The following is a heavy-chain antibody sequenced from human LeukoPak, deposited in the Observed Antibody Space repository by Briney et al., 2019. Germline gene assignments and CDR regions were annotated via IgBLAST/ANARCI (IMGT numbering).Heavy chain of an antibody. D-gene: IGHD6-13*01. V-gene: IGHV4-31*03. Sequence: PSQTLSLTCTVSGGSISSGGYYWSWIRQHPVKGLEWIGYIYYSGSTYYNPSLKSRVTISVDTSKNQFSLQLSSVTAAVTAVYYCARALPAAGTHNWFDPWGQGALVTVSS. CDR1: GGSISSGGYY. CDR3: ARALPAAGTHNWFDP. CDR2: IYYSGST. J-gene: IGHJ5*02.